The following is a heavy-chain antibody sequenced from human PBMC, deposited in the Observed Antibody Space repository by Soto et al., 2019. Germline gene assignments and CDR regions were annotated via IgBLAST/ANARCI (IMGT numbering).Heavy chain of an antibody. CDR3: ARAGYLGYSGYDSFDY. D-gene: IGHD5-12*01. CDR2: IYYSGST. J-gene: IGHJ4*02. CDR1: GGSISGYY. V-gene: IGHV4-59*01. Sequence: SETLSLTCTVSGGSISGYYWSWIRQPPGKGLEWIGYIYYSGSTNYNPSLKSRVTISVDTSKNQFSLKLSSVTAADTAVYYCARAGYLGYSGYDSFDYWGQGTLVTVSS.